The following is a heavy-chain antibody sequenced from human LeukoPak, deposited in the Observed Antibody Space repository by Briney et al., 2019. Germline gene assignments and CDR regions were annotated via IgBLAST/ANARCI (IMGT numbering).Heavy chain of an antibody. CDR3: TKASAARCIGVFCYPFDH. Sequence: GGSLRLSCAASGFIVSVSSNYMTWVRQAPGKGLEWVAATVGIGPDTYHADSVKGRFTISRDNSKNILYLQMNSLRVEDTAVYYCTKASAARCIGVFCYPFDHWGQGTLVTVSS. CDR1: GFIVSVSSNY. D-gene: IGHD2-15*01. CDR2: TVGIGPDT. V-gene: IGHV3-23*01. J-gene: IGHJ4*02.